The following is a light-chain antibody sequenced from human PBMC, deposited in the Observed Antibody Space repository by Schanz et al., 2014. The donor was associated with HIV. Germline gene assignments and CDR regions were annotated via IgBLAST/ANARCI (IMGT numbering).Light chain of an antibody. J-gene: IGLJ2*01. Sequence: QSVLTQPPSVSGAPGQRVNISCTGSRSNIGARYDVHWYQQLPGTAPKLLIYGNINRPSGVPDRFSGSKSGTSASLAISGLQPEDEADYYCAVWDDSLNLLFGGGTKLTVL. CDR1: RSNIGARYD. CDR2: GNI. CDR3: AVWDDSLNLL. V-gene: IGLV1-40*01.